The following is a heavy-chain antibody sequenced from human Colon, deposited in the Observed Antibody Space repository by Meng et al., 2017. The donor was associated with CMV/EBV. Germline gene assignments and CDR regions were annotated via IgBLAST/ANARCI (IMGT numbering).Heavy chain of an antibody. CDR3: ARVGVVVPAARRDYYGMDV. CDR2: MNPNSGNV. CDR1: GYSFNTYD. Sequence: ASVKVSCKASGYSFNTYDITWVRQAPGQGLEWMGWMNPNSGNVGYARKFQGRVTMTRDTSTSTVYMELSSLRSEDTAVYYCARVGVVVPAARRDYYGMDVWGQGTTVTVSS. J-gene: IGHJ6*02. V-gene: IGHV1-8*01. D-gene: IGHD2-2*01.